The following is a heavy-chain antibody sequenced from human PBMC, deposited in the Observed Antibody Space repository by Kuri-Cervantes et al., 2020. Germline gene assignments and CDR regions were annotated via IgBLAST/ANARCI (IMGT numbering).Heavy chain of an antibody. J-gene: IGHJ4*02. D-gene: IGHD3-22*01. CDR1: GFTFSSYG. V-gene: IGHV3-30*03. CDR2: ISYDGSNK. CDR3: ARDGYDSSGYYCDY. Sequence: GESLKISCAASGFTFSSYGMHWVRQAPGKGLEWVAVISYDGSNKYYADSVKGRFTISRDNSKNTLYLQMNSLRAEDTAVYYCARDGYDSSGYYCDYWGQGTLVTVSS.